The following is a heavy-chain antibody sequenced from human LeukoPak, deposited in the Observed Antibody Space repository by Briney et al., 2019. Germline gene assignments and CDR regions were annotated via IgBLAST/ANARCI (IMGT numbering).Heavy chain of an antibody. V-gene: IGHV2-5*02. CDR1: GFSLSTSGVG. D-gene: IGHD5-18*01. Sequence: SGPTLVNPTQTLTPTCTFSGFSLSTSGVGVGWIRQPPGKALEWLALIYWDDDKRYSPSLNSRLTITKDTSKNQVVLTMTNMDPVDTATYYCAHYDTAMVIWSYFDYWGQGTLVTVSS. CDR2: IYWDDDK. CDR3: AHYDTAMVIWSYFDY. J-gene: IGHJ4*02.